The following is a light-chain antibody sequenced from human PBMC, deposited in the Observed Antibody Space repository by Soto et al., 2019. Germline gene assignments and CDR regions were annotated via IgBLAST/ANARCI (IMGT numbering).Light chain of an antibody. V-gene: IGKV1-39*01. CDR3: QQSDSTPIT. J-gene: IGKJ1*01. CDR2: TAS. CDR1: QSISNY. Sequence: DIQMTQSPSSLSASVVARVPITCRASQSISNYLNWYPQKPGKAPQLLIYTASSLQSGVPSRFSGSGSGTDFTLTISSLQPEDFATYYCQQSDSTPITFGQGTKVDIK.